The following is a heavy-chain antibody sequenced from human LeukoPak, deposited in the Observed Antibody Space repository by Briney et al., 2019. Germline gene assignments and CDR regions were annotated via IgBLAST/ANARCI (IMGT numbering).Heavy chain of an antibody. Sequence: ASVKVSCKASGYTFTGYYMHWVRQAPGQGLEWMGRINPNSGGTNYAQKFQGRVTMTRDTSISTAYMELSRLRSDDTAVYYCARDLVRGVIDDYWGQGTLVTVSS. CDR1: GYTFTGYY. CDR2: INPNSGGT. J-gene: IGHJ4*02. V-gene: IGHV1-2*06. D-gene: IGHD3-10*01. CDR3: ARDLVRGVIDDY.